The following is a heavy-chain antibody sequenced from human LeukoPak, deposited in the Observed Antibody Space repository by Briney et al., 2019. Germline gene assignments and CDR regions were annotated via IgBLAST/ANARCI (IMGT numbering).Heavy chain of an antibody. D-gene: IGHD6-19*01. CDR3: ARGADRGIVVAAD. Sequence: QTGGSLRLSCAASGFTFSSYATHWVRQAPGKGLEWVAVISYDGSNKYYADSVKGRFTISRDNSKNTLYLQMNSLRAEDTAVYYCARGADRGIVVAADWGQGALVTVSS. V-gene: IGHV3-30-3*01. J-gene: IGHJ4*02. CDR1: GFTFSSYA. CDR2: ISYDGSNK.